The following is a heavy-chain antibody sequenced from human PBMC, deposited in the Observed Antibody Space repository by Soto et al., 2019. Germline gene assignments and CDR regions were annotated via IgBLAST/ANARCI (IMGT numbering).Heavy chain of an antibody. D-gene: IGHD6-6*01. J-gene: IGHJ5*02. Sequence: EVQLVQSGAEVKKPGESLKISCKGSGYSFTSYWIGWVRQMPGKGLEWMGIIYPGDSDTRYSPSFQGQVTISADKSISTAYLQWSSLKASDTAMYYCARRIEYSSSHRVYNWFDPWGQGTLVTVSS. V-gene: IGHV5-51*01. CDR2: IYPGDSDT. CDR3: ARRIEYSSSHRVYNWFDP. CDR1: GYSFTSYW.